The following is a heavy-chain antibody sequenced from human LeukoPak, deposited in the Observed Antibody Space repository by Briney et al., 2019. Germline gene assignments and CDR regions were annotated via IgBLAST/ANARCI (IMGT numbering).Heavy chain of an antibody. Sequence: GASVKVSCKASGYTFTGYYMHWVRQAPGQGLEWMGWINPNSGGTNYAQKFRGRVTMTRDTSISTAYMELSRLRSDDTAVYYCARKPAAYNWFDPWGQGTLVTVSS. CDR2: INPNSGGT. CDR3: ARKPAAYNWFDP. D-gene: IGHD2-2*01. CDR1: GYTFTGYY. V-gene: IGHV1-2*02. J-gene: IGHJ5*02.